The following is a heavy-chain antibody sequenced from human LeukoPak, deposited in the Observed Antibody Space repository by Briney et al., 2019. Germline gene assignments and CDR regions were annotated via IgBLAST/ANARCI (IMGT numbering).Heavy chain of an antibody. D-gene: IGHD3-22*01. CDR2: TNYKSENT. V-gene: IGHV3-20*01. CDR3: ASVNSSGSYARGPIDS. Sequence: GGSLRLSCTASGFTFDDHGMTWVRQVPGKGLEWVSVTNYKSENTAYAESVKGRFTMSRDNPRKSVYLQMNRLRAEDTAFYHCASVNSSGSYARGPIDSWGQGTLVTVSS. J-gene: IGHJ4*02. CDR1: GFTFDDHG.